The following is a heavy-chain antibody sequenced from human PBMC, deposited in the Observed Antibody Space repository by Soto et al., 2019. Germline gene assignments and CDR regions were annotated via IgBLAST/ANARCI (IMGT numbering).Heavy chain of an antibody. J-gene: IGHJ4*02. CDR2: ISGSGGAT. CDR1: GFTFKDCA. D-gene: IGHD3-22*01. V-gene: IGHV3-23*01. Sequence: LRLSCSTSGFTFKDCAISWVRQAPGKGLEWVSGISGSGGATYYTDSVEGRFTISKDLSKTTVSLQMTGLRVDDTAVYYCARTRPGFYRYYFDSWGQGARVTVSS. CDR3: ARTRPGFYRYYFDS.